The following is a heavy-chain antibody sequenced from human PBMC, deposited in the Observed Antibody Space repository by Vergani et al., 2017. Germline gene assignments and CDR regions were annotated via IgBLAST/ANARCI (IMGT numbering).Heavy chain of an antibody. Sequence: QVQLVQSGSELKKPGASVKVSCKASGYTFTSYAMNWVRQAPGQGLEWMGWINPNSGGTNYAQKFQGRVTMTRDTSISTAYMELSRLRSDDTAVYYCARAYSSSWYTDYYYYGMDVWGQGTTVTVSS. CDR1: GYTFTSYA. J-gene: IGHJ6*02. V-gene: IGHV1-2*02. D-gene: IGHD6-13*01. CDR3: ARAYSSSWYTDYYYYGMDV. CDR2: INPNSGGT.